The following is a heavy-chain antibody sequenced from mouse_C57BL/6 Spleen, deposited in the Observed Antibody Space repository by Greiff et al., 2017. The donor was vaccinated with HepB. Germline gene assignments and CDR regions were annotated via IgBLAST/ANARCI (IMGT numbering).Heavy chain of an antibody. Sequence: VQLKESGAELVRPGASVKLSCTASGFNIKDDYMHWVKQRPEQGLEWIGWIDPENGDTEYASKFQGKATITADTSSNTAYLQLSSLTSEDTAVYYCTTGGYYDAYWGQGTLVTV. J-gene: IGHJ3*01. CDR2: IDPENGDT. V-gene: IGHV14-4*01. CDR1: GFNIKDDY. CDR3: TTGGYYDAY. D-gene: IGHD2-3*01.